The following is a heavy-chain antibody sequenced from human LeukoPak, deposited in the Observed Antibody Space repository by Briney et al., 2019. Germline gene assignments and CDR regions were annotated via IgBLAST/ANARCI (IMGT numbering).Heavy chain of an antibody. CDR1: GGSFSGYY. D-gene: IGHD6-6*01. CDR2: INHSGST. CDR3: ARSAARTNFDY. Sequence: KASETLSLTCAVYGGSFSGYYWSWIRQPPGKGLEWIGEINHSGSTNYNPSLKSRVTISVDTSKNQFSLKLSSVTAADTAVYYCARSAARTNFDYWGQGTLVTVSS. V-gene: IGHV4-34*01. J-gene: IGHJ4*02.